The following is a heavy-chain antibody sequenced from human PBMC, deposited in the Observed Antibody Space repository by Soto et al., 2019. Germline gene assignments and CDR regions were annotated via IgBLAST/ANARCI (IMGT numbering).Heavy chain of an antibody. CDR3: AKTKISGFDPRYFDY. CDR1: GFTFSSYA. D-gene: IGHD3-22*01. J-gene: IGHJ4*02. CDR2: ISVDGGAT. Sequence: GGSLRLSCAASGFTFSSYAMSWVRQAPGTGLEWVSSISVDGGATLYGDSVKGRFTISRDNSRNTLFLQMNSLRAEDTAVYYCAKTKISGFDPRYFDYWGQGALVTVSS. V-gene: IGHV3-23*01.